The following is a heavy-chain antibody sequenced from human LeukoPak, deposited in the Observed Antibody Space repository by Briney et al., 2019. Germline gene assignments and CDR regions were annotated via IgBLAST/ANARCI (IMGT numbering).Heavy chain of an antibody. J-gene: IGHJ4*02. CDR3: ARAKMPGIQTAGRVNYFDS. CDR1: EFTFSSYD. V-gene: IGHV3-13*01. CDR2: IDTAGNT. D-gene: IGHD6-13*01. Sequence: GGSLRLSCAASEFTFSSYDMHWVRQVTGKGLEWVSTIDTAGNTWYPDSVKGRFTISRENAKNSLNLQMNSLRVGDTAVYYCARAKMPGIQTAGRVNYFDSWGQGTLVTVSS.